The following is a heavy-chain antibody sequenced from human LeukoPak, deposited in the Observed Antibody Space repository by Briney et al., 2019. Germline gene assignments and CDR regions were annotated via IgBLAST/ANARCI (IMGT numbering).Heavy chain of an antibody. J-gene: IGHJ4*02. Sequence: SETLSLTCTVSGDSISTYYWSWIRQPPGKGLEWIGYIYHSGTTRYSSSLKSRVTISVDTYKKQFSLKLSSMTAADTAVYYCATGNRDGYNWYFDPCGQGTLVAVSS. CDR3: ATGNRDGYNWYFDP. CDR2: IYHSGTT. V-gene: IGHV4-59*08. CDR1: GDSISTYY. D-gene: IGHD5-24*01.